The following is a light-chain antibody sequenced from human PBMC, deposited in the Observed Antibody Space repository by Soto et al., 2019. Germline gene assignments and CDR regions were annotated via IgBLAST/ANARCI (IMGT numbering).Light chain of an antibody. Sequence: EIVLTQSPATLSLSPGERATLSCRASQSVSSFLAWYQQKPGQAPRLLIYDASNRATGIPARFSGSGSGTDFPLTSSRLEPEDCAVYYCQQRSYLVTFGQGTKVEIK. CDR3: QQRSYLVT. CDR2: DAS. V-gene: IGKV3-11*01. J-gene: IGKJ1*01. CDR1: QSVSSF.